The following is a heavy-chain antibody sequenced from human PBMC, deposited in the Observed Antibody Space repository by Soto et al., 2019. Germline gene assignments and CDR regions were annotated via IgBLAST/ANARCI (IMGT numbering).Heavy chain of an antibody. J-gene: IGHJ4*02. CDR1: GGSFTSNNW. D-gene: IGHD1-7*01. Sequence: PSQTLSLTCAVSGGSFTSNNWWTWVRQPPGQGLEWIGEIYRTGSTNYNPSLKSRVTISLDKSENQFSLKVTSLTAADTAVYYCASRDPGTSVDYWGQGTLVTVSA. CDR3: ASRDPGTSVDY. CDR2: IYRTGST. V-gene: IGHV4-4*02.